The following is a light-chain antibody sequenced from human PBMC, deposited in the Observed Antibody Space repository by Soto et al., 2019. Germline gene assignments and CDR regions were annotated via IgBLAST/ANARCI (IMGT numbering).Light chain of an antibody. J-gene: IGKJ1*01. CDR1: QSVDSN. CDR3: QQYNNSLWT. Sequence: EIVLTQSPGTLSLSPGERATLSCRASQSVDSNLAWYQQKPGQTPRLLIYGASSRATDIPDRFSGSGSGTDFTLTISRLEPEDFAVYYCQQYNNSLWTFGQGTKVDIK. V-gene: IGKV3-20*01. CDR2: GAS.